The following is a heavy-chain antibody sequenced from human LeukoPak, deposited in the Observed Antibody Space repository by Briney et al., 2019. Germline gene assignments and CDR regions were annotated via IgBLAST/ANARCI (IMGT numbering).Heavy chain of an antibody. CDR2: ISAYNGNT. CDR3: AREGYYDSSGYYGY. Sequence: ASVKVSCKASGYTFTSYGISWVRQAPGQGLEWMGWISAYNGNTNYAQKFQGRVTMTRDTSISTAYMELSRLRSDDTAVYYCAREGYYDSSGYYGYWGQGTLVTVSS. CDR1: GYTFTSYG. V-gene: IGHV1-18*01. D-gene: IGHD3-22*01. J-gene: IGHJ4*02.